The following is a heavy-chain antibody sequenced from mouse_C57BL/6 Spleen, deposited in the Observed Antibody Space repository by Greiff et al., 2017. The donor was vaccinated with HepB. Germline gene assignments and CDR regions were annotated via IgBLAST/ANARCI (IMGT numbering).Heavy chain of an antibody. J-gene: IGHJ3*01. D-gene: IGHD1-1*01. CDR3: ARYYGSSPWFAY. Sequence: EVNVVESGGGLVQPGGSLSLSCAASGFTFTDYYMSWVRQPPGKALEWLGFIRNKANGYTTEYSASVKGRFTISRENSQSILYLQMNALRAEDSATYYCARYYGSSPWFAYWGQGTLVTVSA. V-gene: IGHV7-3*01. CDR2: IRNKANGYTT. CDR1: GFTFTDYY.